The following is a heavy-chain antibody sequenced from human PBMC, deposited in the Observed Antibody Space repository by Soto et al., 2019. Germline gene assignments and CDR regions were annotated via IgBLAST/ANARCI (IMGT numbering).Heavy chain of an antibody. CDR3: ARDHGADPVHWFGP. J-gene: IGHJ5*02. D-gene: IGHD4-17*01. V-gene: IGHV3-30-3*01. Sequence: QVQLVESGGGVVQPGRSLRLSCAASGFTFSSYAMHWVRQAPGKGLEWVAVISYDGSNKYYADSVKGRFTISRDNSKNTLYLQMNSLRAEDTAVYYCARDHGADPVHWFGPWGQGTLVTVSS. CDR2: ISYDGSNK. CDR1: GFTFSSYA.